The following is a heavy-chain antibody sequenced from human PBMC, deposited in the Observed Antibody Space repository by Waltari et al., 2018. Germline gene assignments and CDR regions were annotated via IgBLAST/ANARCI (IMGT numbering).Heavy chain of an antibody. CDR1: GGTFSSYA. V-gene: IGHV1-69*04. CDR2: IIPILGIA. J-gene: IGHJ4*02. CDR3: AREGNYYDSSGYSSPFDY. D-gene: IGHD3-22*01. Sequence: QVQLVQSGAEVKKPGSSVKVSCKASGGTFSSYAISWVRQAPGQGLEWMGGIIPILGIANYAQKFQGRVTITANESTSTAYMELSSLRSEDTAVYYCAREGNYYDSSGYSSPFDYWGQGTLVTVSS.